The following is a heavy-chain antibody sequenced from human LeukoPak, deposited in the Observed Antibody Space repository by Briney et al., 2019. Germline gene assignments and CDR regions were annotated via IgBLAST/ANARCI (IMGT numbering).Heavy chain of an antibody. CDR3: ARDTSAFDV. V-gene: IGHV1-2*02. CDR2: INPNSGGT. J-gene: IGHJ3*01. Sequence: ASVKVSCKASGYTFNGYCMHWVRQAPGRGLEWMGWINPNSGGTNYAQKFQGRVTMTRDTSISAAYMELSTLRSDDTAVYYCARDTSAFDVWGQGTMVTVSS. CDR1: GYTFNGYC.